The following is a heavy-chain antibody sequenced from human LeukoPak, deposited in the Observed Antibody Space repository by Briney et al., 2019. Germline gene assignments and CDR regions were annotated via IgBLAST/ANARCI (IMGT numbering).Heavy chain of an antibody. Sequence: GRSLRLSCTASGFTFGDYAMSWVRQAPGKGLEWVGFIRSKAYGGTTEYAASVKGRFTISRDDSKSIAYLQMNSLKTEDTAVYYCVVAATNYYYDMDVWGQGTTVTVSS. J-gene: IGHJ6*02. CDR1: GFTFGDYA. CDR2: IRSKAYGGTT. V-gene: IGHV3-49*04. D-gene: IGHD2-15*01. CDR3: VVAATNYYYDMDV.